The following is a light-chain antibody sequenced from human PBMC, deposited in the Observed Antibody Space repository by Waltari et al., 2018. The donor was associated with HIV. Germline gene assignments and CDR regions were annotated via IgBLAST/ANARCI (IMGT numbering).Light chain of an antibody. J-gene: IGLJ3*02. Sequence: QSVLTQPPSASGTPGQRVTISCSGSRSNIGSNNVNWYQQLPGTAPKLVIYSNNQRPSGVPDRFSGSKSGTSASLAISGLRSDDEADYYCAAWDGSLSVVLFGGGTKLTVL. CDR2: SNN. CDR3: AAWDGSLSVVL. V-gene: IGLV1-47*02. CDR1: RSNIGSNN.